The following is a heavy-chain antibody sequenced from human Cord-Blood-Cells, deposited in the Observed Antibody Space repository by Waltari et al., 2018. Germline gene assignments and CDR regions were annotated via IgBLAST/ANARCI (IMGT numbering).Heavy chain of an antibody. CDR3: ASWKRGYCSSTSCYYFDY. D-gene: IGHD2-2*01. CDR2: IYYSGST. Sequence: QLQLQESGPGLVKPSETLSLTCTVSGGSISSSSYYWGWIRQPPGKGLEWIGCIYYSGSTYYNPSLKSRVTISVDTSKNQFSLKLSSVTAADTAVYYCASWKRGYCSSTSCYYFDYWGQGTLVTVSS. J-gene: IGHJ4*02. V-gene: IGHV4-39*01. CDR1: GGSISSSSYY.